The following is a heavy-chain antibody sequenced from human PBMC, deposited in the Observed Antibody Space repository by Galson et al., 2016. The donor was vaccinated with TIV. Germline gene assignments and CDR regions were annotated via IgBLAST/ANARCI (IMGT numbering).Heavy chain of an antibody. CDR3: ARDVPCGGSCYFFDD. CDR2: ILPISATT. Sequence: SVKVSCKASGGTFSNYAINWVRQAPGQGLEWMGGILPISATTNYAQKFQDRVTITTDEFSSTVYMEVTSLRSGDTAVYFCARDVPCGGSCYFFDDWGQGTLVTVSS. V-gene: IGHV1-69*05. J-gene: IGHJ4*02. D-gene: IGHD2-15*01. CDR1: GGTFSNYA.